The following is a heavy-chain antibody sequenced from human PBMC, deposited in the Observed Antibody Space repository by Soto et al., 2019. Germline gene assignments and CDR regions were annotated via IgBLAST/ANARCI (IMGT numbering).Heavy chain of an antibody. Sequence: SETLSLTCTVSGGSISSYYWSWIRQPPGKGLEWIGYIYYSGSTNYNPSLKSRVTISVDTSKNQFSLKLSSVTAADTAVYYCARDPGGDHDYYFDNWGQGTLVTVSS. V-gene: IGHV4-59*01. CDR3: ARDPGGDHDYYFDN. CDR1: GGSISSYY. D-gene: IGHD2-21*02. CDR2: IYYSGST. J-gene: IGHJ4*02.